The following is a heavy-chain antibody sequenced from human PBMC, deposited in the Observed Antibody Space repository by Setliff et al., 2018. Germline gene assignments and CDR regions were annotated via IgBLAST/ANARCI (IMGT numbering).Heavy chain of an antibody. J-gene: IGHJ5*02. CDR2: IGIHSENT. CDR3: ARSKVEAAMVKHNWFDP. V-gene: IGHV1-18*01. Sequence: GASVKVSCKTSGNTFISYGISWLRQAPGQGLEWMGWIGIHSENTNYAQSFQGRVTMTADTSTNTAYMELKSLRSDDTAVYYCARSKVEAAMVKHNWFDPWGQGTLVTVSS. CDR1: GNTFISYG. D-gene: IGHD5-18*01.